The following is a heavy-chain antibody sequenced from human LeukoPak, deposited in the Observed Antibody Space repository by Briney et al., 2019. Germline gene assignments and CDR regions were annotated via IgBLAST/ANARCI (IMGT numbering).Heavy chain of an antibody. CDR3: ARDMLRYFRGSAYYYMDV. J-gene: IGHJ6*03. V-gene: IGHV4-61*02. D-gene: IGHD3-9*01. CDR2: IYTSGGT. Sequence: SETLSLTCTVSGGSISSGSYYWSWIRQPAGKGLEWIGRIYTSGGTNYNPSLKSRVTISVDTSKKQFSLKLSSVTAADTAVYYCARDMLRYFRGSAYYYMDVWGKGTTVTISS. CDR1: GGSISSGSYY.